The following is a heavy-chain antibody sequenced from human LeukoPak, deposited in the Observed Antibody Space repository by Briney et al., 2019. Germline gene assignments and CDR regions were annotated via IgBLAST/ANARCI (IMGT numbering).Heavy chain of an antibody. J-gene: IGHJ5*02. CDR3: ARADCSSSTCYLRRSWFDP. CDR2: ISTSSRYI. Sequence: GGSLKLSCVASGFTFSAYAMSWVRQAPGKGLEWVSSISTSSRYIYYKDSVRGRFTISRDDAKNSLYLEMNSLRAEDTAVYYCARADCSSSTCYLRRSWFDPWGQGTLVTVSS. V-gene: IGHV3-21*01. CDR1: GFTFSAYA. D-gene: IGHD2-2*01.